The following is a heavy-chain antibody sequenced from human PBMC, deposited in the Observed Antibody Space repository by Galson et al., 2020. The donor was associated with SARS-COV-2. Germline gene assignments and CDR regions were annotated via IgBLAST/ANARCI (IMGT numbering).Heavy chain of an antibody. Sequence: SGPTLVKPKQTLTLTCTFSGFSLSTSGVGVGWIRQPPGKALEWPALIYWDDDKRYSPSLKSRLTITKDTSKNQVVLTMTNMDPVDTATYYCAHRRTVASFDYWCQGTLVTVSS. V-gene: IGHV2-5*02. CDR3: AHRRTVASFDY. D-gene: IGHD4-4*01. CDR2: IYWDDDK. J-gene: IGHJ4*02. CDR1: GFSLSTSGVG.